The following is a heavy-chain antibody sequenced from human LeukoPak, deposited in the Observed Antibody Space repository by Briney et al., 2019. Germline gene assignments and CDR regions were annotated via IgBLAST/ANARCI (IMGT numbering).Heavy chain of an antibody. CDR1: GFGFSDSY. V-gene: IGHV3-11*01. CDR3: STDPRLLIY. Sequence: PGGSLRLSCVVSGFGFSDSYMTWIRQTPGKGLEWLAYISGSGSDMYYADSVKGRFTISRDNDKNSLYLQMNSLRPDDTALYYCSTDPRLLIYWGHGTLVTVSS. CDR2: ISGSGSDM. J-gene: IGHJ4*01. D-gene: IGHD2-8*01.